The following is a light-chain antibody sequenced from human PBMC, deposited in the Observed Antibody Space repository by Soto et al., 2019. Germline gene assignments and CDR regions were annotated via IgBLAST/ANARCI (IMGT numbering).Light chain of an antibody. Sequence: DIVMTPSPVSLPVTPVAPAFISCRSSQSLLRSDGYSSLDWYRQKSGQSPQLLIHLGSIRASGVPDRFSGSGSGTDFTLKISRVEADYVGVYFCMHARQAPPTFGGGTKVEL. CDR2: LGS. CDR3: MHARQAPPT. V-gene: IGKV2-28*01. CDR1: QSLLRSDGYSS. J-gene: IGKJ4*01.